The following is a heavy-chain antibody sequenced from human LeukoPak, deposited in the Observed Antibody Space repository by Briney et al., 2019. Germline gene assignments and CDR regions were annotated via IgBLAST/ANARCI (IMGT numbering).Heavy chain of an antibody. CDR1: GYTFTGYY. J-gene: IGHJ4*02. CDR3: ARGGSSGEWFSHLDY. CDR2: INPNSGGT. Sequence: ASVKVSCKASGYTFTGYYMHWVRQAPGQELEWMGWINPNSGGTNYAQKFQGRVTMTRDTSISTAYMELSRLRSDDTAVYYCARGGSSGEWFSHLDYWGQGTLVTVSS. V-gene: IGHV1-2*02. D-gene: IGHD3-3*01.